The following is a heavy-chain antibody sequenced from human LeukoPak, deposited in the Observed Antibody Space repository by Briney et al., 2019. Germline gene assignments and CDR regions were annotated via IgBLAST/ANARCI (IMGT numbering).Heavy chain of an antibody. Sequence: SETLSLTCAVSGGSISSSNWWSWVRQPPGKGLEWIGEIYHSGSTNYNPSLKSRVTISVDTSKNQFSLKLSSVTAADTAVYYCASLGYSYGPFDYWGQGTLVTVSS. D-gene: IGHD5-18*01. CDR2: IYHSGST. J-gene: IGHJ4*02. V-gene: IGHV4-4*02. CDR3: ASLGYSYGPFDY. CDR1: GGSISSSNW.